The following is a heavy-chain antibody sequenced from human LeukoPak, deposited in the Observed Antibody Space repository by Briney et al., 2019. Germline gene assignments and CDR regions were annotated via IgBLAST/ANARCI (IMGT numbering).Heavy chain of an antibody. CDR1: GGSFSGYY. CDR3: ARGPYYYDSSGYYCVPFDY. V-gene: IGHV4-34*01. CDR2: INHSGST. D-gene: IGHD3-22*01. Sequence: SETLSLTCAVYGGSFSGYYWSWIRQPPGKGLEWIGEINHSGSTNYNPSLKSRVTISVDTSKNQFSLKLSSVTAADTAVYYCARGPYYYDSSGYYCVPFDYWGQGTLVTVSS. J-gene: IGHJ4*02.